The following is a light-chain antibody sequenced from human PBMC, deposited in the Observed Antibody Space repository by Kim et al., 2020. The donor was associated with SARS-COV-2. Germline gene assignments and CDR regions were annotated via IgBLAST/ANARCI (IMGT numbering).Light chain of an antibody. CDR1: KLGDKY. CDR3: QAWDSSTVV. V-gene: IGLV3-1*01. CDR2: QDS. Sequence: VSPVQTASITCSGDKLGDKYACWYQQKPGQSPVLVIYQDSKRPSGIPERSSGSNSGNTATLTISGTQAMDEADYYCQAWDSSTVVFGGGTQLTVL. J-gene: IGLJ2*01.